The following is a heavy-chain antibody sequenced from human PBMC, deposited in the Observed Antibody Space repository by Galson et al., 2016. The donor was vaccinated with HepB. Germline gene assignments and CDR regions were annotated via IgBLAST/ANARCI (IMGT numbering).Heavy chain of an antibody. Sequence: SLRLSCAGSGFIFVDNYMNWIRQAPGRGLEWISFISNSGSSIYYADSVRGRFTISRDNTKNLLYLQMNSLRAEDTAIYYCARESIFGTVTQAFDSWGQGTLVTVSS. D-gene: IGHD3-3*01. CDR2: ISNSGSSI. V-gene: IGHV3-11*01. CDR1: GFIFVDNY. J-gene: IGHJ4*02. CDR3: ARESIFGTVTQAFDS.